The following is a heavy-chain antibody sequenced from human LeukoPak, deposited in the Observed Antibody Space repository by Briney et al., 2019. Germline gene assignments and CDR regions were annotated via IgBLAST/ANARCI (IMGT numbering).Heavy chain of an antibody. CDR1: GGSFSGYY. CDR2: INHSGST. Sequence: PSETLSLTCAVYGGSFSGYYWSWIRQPPGKGLEWIGEINHSGSTNYNPSLKSRVTISVDTSKNQFSLKLSSVTAADTAVYYCARDSDYGDYGADVGDAFDIWGQGTMVTVSS. D-gene: IGHD4-17*01. V-gene: IGHV4-34*01. J-gene: IGHJ3*02. CDR3: ARDSDYGDYGADVGDAFDI.